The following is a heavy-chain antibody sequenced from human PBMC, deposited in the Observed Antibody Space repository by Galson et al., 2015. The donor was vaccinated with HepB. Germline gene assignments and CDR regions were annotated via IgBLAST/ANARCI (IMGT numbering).Heavy chain of an antibody. Sequence: SLRLSCAASGFTFSDYWMTWVRQAPGKGLEWVATIKKDGNDKKYVDSVKGRFTISRDNAKNSLYLQMNSLRAEDMAVYYCVRGGGWTADCWGQGTLVTVSS. V-gene: IGHV3-7*01. J-gene: IGHJ4*02. CDR1: GFTFSDYW. CDR2: IKKDGNDK. D-gene: IGHD3/OR15-3a*01. CDR3: VRGGGWTADC.